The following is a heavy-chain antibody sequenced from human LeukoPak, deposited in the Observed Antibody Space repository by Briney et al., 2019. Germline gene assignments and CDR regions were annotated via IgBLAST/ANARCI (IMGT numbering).Heavy chain of an antibody. D-gene: IGHD3-22*01. J-gene: IGHJ5*02. Sequence: SETLSLTCAVYSESFSGYYWSWIRQPPGKGREWIGEINHSGSNNYHTSLKSRVTISVDTSKNQFSLKLSSVTAADRGVYYCARGDRRYYYDSSGNPRWFDPWGQGTLVTVSS. CDR1: SESFSGYY. V-gene: IGHV4-34*01. CDR2: INHSGSN. CDR3: ARGDRRYYYDSSGNPRWFDP.